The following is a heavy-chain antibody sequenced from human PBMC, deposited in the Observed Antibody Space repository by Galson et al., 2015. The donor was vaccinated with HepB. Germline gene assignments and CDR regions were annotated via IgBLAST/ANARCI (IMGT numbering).Heavy chain of an antibody. D-gene: IGHD6-19*01. CDR2: IYSGGSS. Sequence: SLRLSCAASGFTVISNYMSWVRQAPGKGLEWVSAIYSGGSSYYADSVKGRFTISRDNSKNMLFLQVNSLRAEDTAVYYCVSLRSGWYHFDNWGQGTLVTVSS. J-gene: IGHJ4*02. CDR3: VSLRSGWYHFDN. CDR1: GFTVISNY. V-gene: IGHV3-66*02.